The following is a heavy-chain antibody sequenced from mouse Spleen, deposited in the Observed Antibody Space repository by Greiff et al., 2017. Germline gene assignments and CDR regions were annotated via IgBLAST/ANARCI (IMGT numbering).Heavy chain of an antibody. CDR3: ARHGNYVLDY. CDR2: ISSGGSYT. Sequence: EVKLMESGGGLVKPGGSLKLSCAASGFTFSSYAMSWVRQTPEKRLEWVATISSGGSYTYYPDSVKGRFTISRDNAKNTLYLQMSSLRSEDTAMYYCARHGNYVLDYWGQGTTLTVSS. V-gene: IGHV5-9-3*01. D-gene: IGHD2-1*01. CDR1: GFTFSSYA. J-gene: IGHJ2*01.